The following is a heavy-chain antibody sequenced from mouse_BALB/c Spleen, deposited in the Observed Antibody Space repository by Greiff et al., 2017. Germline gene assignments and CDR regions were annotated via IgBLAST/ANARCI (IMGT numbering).Heavy chain of an antibody. D-gene: IGHD2-4*01. J-gene: IGHJ4*01. V-gene: IGHV1-7*01. CDR2: INPSTGYT. Sequence: VQLQESGAELAKPGASVKMSCKASGYTFTSYWMHWVKQRPGQGLEWIGYINPSTGYTEYNQKFKDKATLTADKSSSTAYMQLSSLTSEDSAVYYCAVYYENAMDYWGQGTSVTVSS. CDR3: AVYYENAMDY. CDR1: GYTFTSYW.